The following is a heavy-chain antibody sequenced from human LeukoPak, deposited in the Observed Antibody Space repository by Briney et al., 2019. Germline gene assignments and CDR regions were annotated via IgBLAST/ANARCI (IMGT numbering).Heavy chain of an antibody. CDR1: GDSVSRNSAA. V-gene: IGHV6-1*01. D-gene: IGHD6-6*01. CDR2: TYYRSKWYK. J-gene: IGHJ1*01. CDR3: ARGEYSSSSVYFQL. Sequence: SQTLSLTFAISGDSVSRNSAAWNWIRQSPSRGLEWLGRTYYRSKWYKDYAVSVKSRITINPDTSKNQFSLQLNSVTPEDTAVYYCARGEYSSSSVYFQLWGQGTLVTVSS.